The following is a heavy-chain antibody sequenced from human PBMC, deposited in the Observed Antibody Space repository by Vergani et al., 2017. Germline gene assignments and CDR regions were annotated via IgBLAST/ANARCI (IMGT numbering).Heavy chain of an antibody. J-gene: IGHJ4*02. V-gene: IGHV3-7*03. CDR1: GFTFSSYW. D-gene: IGHD3-3*01. CDR2: IKQDGSEK. Sequence: EVQLVESGGGLVQPGGPLRLSCAASGFTFSSYWMSWVRQAPGKGLEWVANIKQDGSEKYYVDSVKGRFTISRDNAKNSLYLQMNSLRAEDTAVYYCARAIINFGVVKGFDYWGQGTLVTVSS. CDR3: ARAIINFGVVKGFDY.